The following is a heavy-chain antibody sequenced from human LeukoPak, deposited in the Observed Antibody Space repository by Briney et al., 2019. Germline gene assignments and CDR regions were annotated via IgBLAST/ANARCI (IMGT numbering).Heavy chain of an antibody. CDR1: GYTFTSYD. D-gene: IGHD6-19*01. J-gene: IGHJ1*01. V-gene: IGHV1-2*06. CDR3: ARVAVTGRGHFHY. Sequence: ASVKVSCKASGYTFTSYDINWVRQATGQGLEWMGRINPNSSDTNYAQHFQGRVTLTRDTSINTAYMELNSLRSDDTAVYYCARVAVTGRGHFHYWGQGTLVTVSS. CDR2: INPNSSDT.